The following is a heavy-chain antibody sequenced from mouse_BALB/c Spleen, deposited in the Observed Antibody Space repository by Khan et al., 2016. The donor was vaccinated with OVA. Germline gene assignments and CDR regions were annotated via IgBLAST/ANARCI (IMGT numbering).Heavy chain of an antibody. CDR1: GYSITSDYA. D-gene: IGHD1-1*01. V-gene: IGHV3-2*02. CDR2: ISYVGNT. J-gene: IGHJ2*01. Sequence: VQLKESGPGLVKPSQSLSLTCTVTGYSITSDYAWNWIRQFPGNKLDWMGFISYVGNTNYNPSLKSRISITRDTSKNQFFLQLNSVTTEDTATYYCARVYGGDFDYWGQGTTLTVSS. CDR3: ARVYGGDFDY.